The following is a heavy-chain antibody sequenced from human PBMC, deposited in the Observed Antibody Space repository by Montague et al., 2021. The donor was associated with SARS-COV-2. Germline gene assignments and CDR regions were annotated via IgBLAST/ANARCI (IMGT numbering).Heavy chain of an antibody. D-gene: IGHD1-26*01. CDR3: ARGGSSVWGATVSAELDY. CDR1: GVSVTDYY. CDR2: INQSGRT. V-gene: IGHV4-34*01. Sequence: SETLSLTCTVSGVSVTDYYWSWIRQPPEKGLEWIGEINQSGRTNNNPSLKSRVIISVDTSKNQFSLKLSSVTAADTAVYYCARGGSSVWGATVSAELDYWGQGILVIVSS. J-gene: IGHJ4*02.